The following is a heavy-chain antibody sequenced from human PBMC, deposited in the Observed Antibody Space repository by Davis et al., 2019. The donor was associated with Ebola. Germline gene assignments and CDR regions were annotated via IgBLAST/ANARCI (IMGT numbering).Heavy chain of an antibody. D-gene: IGHD3-22*01. CDR3: ASRITMIVGEFDY. CDR1: GGTFSSYA. Sequence: SVKVSCKASGGTFSSYAISWVRQAPGQGLEWMGGIIPIFGTANYAQKFQGRVTIIADESTSTAYMELSRLKSEDTAVYYCASRITMIVGEFDYWGQGTLVTVSS. V-gene: IGHV1-69*13. CDR2: IIPIFGTA. J-gene: IGHJ4*02.